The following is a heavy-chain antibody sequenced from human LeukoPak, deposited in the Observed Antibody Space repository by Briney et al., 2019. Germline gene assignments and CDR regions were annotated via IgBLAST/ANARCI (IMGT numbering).Heavy chain of an antibody. Sequence: GGSLRLSCAASGFTFSSYGMHWVRQAPGKGLEWVAFIRYDGSNKYYADSVKGRFTISRDNSKNTLYLQMNGLRAEDTAVYYCASLTIFGVVYYYYYMDVWGKGTTVTVSS. CDR3: ASLTIFGVVYYYYYMDV. J-gene: IGHJ6*03. CDR1: GFTFSSYG. CDR2: IRYDGSNK. D-gene: IGHD3-3*01. V-gene: IGHV3-30*02.